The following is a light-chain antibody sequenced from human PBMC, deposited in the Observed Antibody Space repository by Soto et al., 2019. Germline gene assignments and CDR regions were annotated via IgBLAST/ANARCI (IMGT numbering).Light chain of an antibody. Sequence: EIVLTQSPGTLSLSPGERATLSCRASQSVSYSYLAWYQQKPGQAPRLLIYGASSRATGIPDRFSGSGSGKDFTLTISRLEPEDFAVYYCQQYGSSPRTFGQGTKVEIK. CDR2: GAS. J-gene: IGKJ1*01. CDR1: QSVSYSY. CDR3: QQYGSSPRT. V-gene: IGKV3-20*01.